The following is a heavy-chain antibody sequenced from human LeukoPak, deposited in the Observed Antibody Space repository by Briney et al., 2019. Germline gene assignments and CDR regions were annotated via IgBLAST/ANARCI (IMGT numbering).Heavy chain of an antibody. D-gene: IGHD3-22*01. CDR3: ARLNYYDSSGYYPY. J-gene: IGHJ4*02. CDR1: GGSFSGYY. V-gene: IGHV4-34*01. CDR2: INHSGST. Sequence: SETLSLTCAVYGGSFSGYYGSWLRQPPGKGLEWIGEINHSGSTNYNPSLKSRVTISVDTYKNQFSLKLSSVTAADTAVYYCARLNYYDSSGYYPYCGQGTLVTVSS.